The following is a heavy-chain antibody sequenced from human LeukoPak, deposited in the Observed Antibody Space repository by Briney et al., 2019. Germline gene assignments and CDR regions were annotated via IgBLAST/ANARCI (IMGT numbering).Heavy chain of an antibody. CDR1: GFTVSTYY. Sequence: PGGSLRLSCAASGFTVSTYYMSWVRQAPGKGLEWVSVIYNDGRTYYADSVKGRFTISRDNSKNTLYLQMNSLRVDDTAVYYCARYITVGATYQHFDYWGQGTLVTVSS. J-gene: IGHJ4*02. CDR3: ARYITVGATYQHFDY. CDR2: IYNDGRT. V-gene: IGHV3-53*01. D-gene: IGHD1-26*01.